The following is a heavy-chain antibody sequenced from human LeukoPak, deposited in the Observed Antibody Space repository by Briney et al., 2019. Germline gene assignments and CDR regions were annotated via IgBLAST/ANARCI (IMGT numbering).Heavy chain of an antibody. D-gene: IGHD3-10*01. Sequence: ASVKVSCKASGYTFTHYGFSWVRQARGQGLEWMGWISTFNGDTNYAPNLQDRVTMTTDTSTSTAYMELRSLRSDDTAVYFCARRMNSGSYYPSYYFDYWGQGTLVTVSS. CDR2: ISTFNGDT. CDR3: ARRMNSGSYYPSYYFDY. V-gene: IGHV1-18*01. J-gene: IGHJ4*02. CDR1: GYTFTHYG.